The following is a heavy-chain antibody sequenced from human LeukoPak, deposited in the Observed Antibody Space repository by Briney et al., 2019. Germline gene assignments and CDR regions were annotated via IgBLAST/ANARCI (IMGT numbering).Heavy chain of an antibody. CDR2: IYHSGST. CDR3: ARHSHSGSYPIDY. D-gene: IGHD1-26*01. CDR1: GYSTSSGYY. V-gene: IGHV4-38-2*01. J-gene: IGHJ4*02. Sequence: SETLSLTCAVSGYSTSSGYYWGWIRQPPGKGLEWIGSIYHSGSTYYNPSLKSRVTISVDTSKNQFSLKLSSVTAADTAMYYCARHSHSGSYPIDYWGQGTLVTVSS.